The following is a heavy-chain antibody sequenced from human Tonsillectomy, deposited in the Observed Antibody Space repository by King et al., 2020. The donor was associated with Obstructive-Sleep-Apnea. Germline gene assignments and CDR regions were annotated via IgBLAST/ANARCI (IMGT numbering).Heavy chain of an antibody. J-gene: IGHJ4*02. CDR3: ARGTYYYDSSGYLDY. V-gene: IGHV4-39*07. CDR1: GGSISSSSDY. Sequence: QLQESGPGLVKPSETLSLTCTVSGGSISSSSDYWGWILQPPGKGLEWIVSIYYSGSTYPNPSLKSRVTISVDTSKNQFSLKLSSLTAADTAVYYCARGTYYYDSSGYLDYWGQGTLVTVSS. D-gene: IGHD3-22*01. CDR2: IYYSGST.